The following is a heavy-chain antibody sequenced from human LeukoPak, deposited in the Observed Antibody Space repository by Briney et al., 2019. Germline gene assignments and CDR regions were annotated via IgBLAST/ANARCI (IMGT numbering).Heavy chain of an antibody. D-gene: IGHD3-22*01. J-gene: IGHJ4*02. CDR2: IYYDGST. Sequence: SETLSLTCTVSGDSTSSYYWSWIRQPPGKGLEWIGYIYYDGSTNYNPSLKSRVTISVDTSKNQFSLKLSSMTATDTAVYYCARVAMAENYYDSGGYFDYWGQGTLVTVSS. CDR3: ARVAMAENYYDSGGYFDY. CDR1: GDSTSSYY. V-gene: IGHV4-59*01.